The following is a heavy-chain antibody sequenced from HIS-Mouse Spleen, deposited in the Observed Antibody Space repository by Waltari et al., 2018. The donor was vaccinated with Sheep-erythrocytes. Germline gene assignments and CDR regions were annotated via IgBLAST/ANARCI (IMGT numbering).Heavy chain of an antibody. CDR2: FDHEDGET. D-gene: IGHD2-15*01. J-gene: IGHJ4*02. CDR3: ATSEHGGNYFDY. Sequence: QVQLVQSGAEVKKPGASVKVSCKVSGYTLTELSMHWVRQAPGKGLEWMGGFDHEDGETTYAQKFQGRVTMTEDTSTDTAYMELSSLRSEDTAVYYCATSEHGGNYFDYWGQGTLVTVSS. V-gene: IGHV1-24*01. CDR1: GYTLTELS.